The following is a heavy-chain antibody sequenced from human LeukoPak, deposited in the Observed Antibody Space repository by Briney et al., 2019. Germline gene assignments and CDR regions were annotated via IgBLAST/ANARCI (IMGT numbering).Heavy chain of an antibody. CDR3: ARDRPVAGTTYPYYFDY. CDR2: IYSGGST. Sequence: SGGSLRLSCAASGFTVSSNYMSWVRQAPGRGLEWVSVIYSGGSTYYADSVKGRFTISRDNSKNTLYLQMNSLRAEDTAVCYCARDRPVAGTTYPYYFDYWGQGTLVTVSS. CDR1: GFTVSSNY. D-gene: IGHD6-19*01. J-gene: IGHJ4*02. V-gene: IGHV3-66*02.